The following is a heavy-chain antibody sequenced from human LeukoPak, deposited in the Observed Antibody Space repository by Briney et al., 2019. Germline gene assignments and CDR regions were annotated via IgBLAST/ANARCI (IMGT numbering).Heavy chain of an antibody. CDR3: ARADLAAAATVFDY. CDR1: GFTFSIYD. V-gene: IGHV3-33*01. Sequence: PGGSLRLSCAASGFTFSIYDMHWVRQAPGKGLEWVAVIWCDGSNKYYADSVKGRLTISRDNSKNTLYLQMNGLRVDDTAVYYCARADLAAAATVFDYWGQGTLVTVSS. CDR2: IWCDGSNK. J-gene: IGHJ4*02. D-gene: IGHD6-13*01.